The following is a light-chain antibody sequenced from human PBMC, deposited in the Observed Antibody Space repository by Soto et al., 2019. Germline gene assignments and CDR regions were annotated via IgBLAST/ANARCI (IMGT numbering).Light chain of an antibody. CDR3: QQHNDYAT. CDR2: EAS. CDR1: QTIGGW. Sequence: DFQMTQSPPTLSASVGDTVTLTCRASQTIGGWLAWYQQRPGRAPKLLIYEASTLASGVPSRFTGSGSGTHFTLTIDGLQPDDAATYYCQQHNDYATFGQGTK. J-gene: IGKJ2*01. V-gene: IGKV1-5*01.